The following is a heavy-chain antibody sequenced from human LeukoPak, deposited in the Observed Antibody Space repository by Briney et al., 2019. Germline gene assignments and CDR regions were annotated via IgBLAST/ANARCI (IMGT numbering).Heavy chain of an antibody. V-gene: IGHV4-39*07. D-gene: IGHD3-10*01. Sequence: SETLILTCTVSGGSISNSNYYWGWIRQPPGKGLEWIGSIYYSGSTYYNPSLKSRVTISIDTSKTQFSLKLSSVTAADTAVYYCARSPLSAMLRGVFDYWGQGTLVTVSS. J-gene: IGHJ4*02. CDR1: GGSISNSNYY. CDR3: ARSPLSAMLRGVFDY. CDR2: IYYSGST.